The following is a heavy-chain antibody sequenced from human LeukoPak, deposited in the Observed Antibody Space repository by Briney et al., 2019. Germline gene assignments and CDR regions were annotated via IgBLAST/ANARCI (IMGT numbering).Heavy chain of an antibody. D-gene: IGHD3-16*02. V-gene: IGHV4-4*07. CDR2: IYTSGST. CDR3: ARAWVWGSYRKDAFDI. Sequence: SETLSLTCTVSGGSISSYYWSWIRQPPGKGLEWIGRIYTSGSTNYNPSLKSRVTMSVDTSKNQFSLKLSSVTAADTAVYYCARAWVWGSYRKDAFDIWGQGTMVTVSS. J-gene: IGHJ3*02. CDR1: GGSISSYY.